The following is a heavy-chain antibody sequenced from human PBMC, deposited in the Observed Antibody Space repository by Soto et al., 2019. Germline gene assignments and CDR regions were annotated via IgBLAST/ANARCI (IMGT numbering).Heavy chain of an antibody. Sequence: SLRRSCASAGFTFSSFVMHWVCQAPCKGLEWVAALSYDGSNKNYADSVKGRFTISRDNSKSTLYLQMNSLITEDTAVYYCVRDGPRIALYGYRYYWGQGTLVIGSS. V-gene: IGHV3-30*04. D-gene: IGHD3-3*01. J-gene: IGHJ4*02. CDR1: GFTFSSFV. CDR2: LSYDGSNK. CDR3: VRDGPRIALYGYRYY.